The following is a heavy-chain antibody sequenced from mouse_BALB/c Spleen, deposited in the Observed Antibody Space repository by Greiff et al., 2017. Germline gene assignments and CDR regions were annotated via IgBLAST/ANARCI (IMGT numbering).Heavy chain of an antibody. J-gene: IGHJ3*01. Sequence: EVHLVESGGGLVKPGGSLKLSCAASGFTFSDYYMYWVRQTPEKRLEWVATISDGGSYTYYPDSVKGRFTISRDNAKNNLYLQMSSLKSEDTAKDYCARDSYGNYGFAYWGQGTLVTVSA. CDR1: GFTFSDYY. CDR3: ARDSYGNYGFAY. D-gene: IGHD2-1*01. CDR2: ISDGGSYT. V-gene: IGHV5-4*02.